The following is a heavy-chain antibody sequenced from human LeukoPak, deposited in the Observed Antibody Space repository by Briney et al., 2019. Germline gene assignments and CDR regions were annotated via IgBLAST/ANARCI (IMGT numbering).Heavy chain of an antibody. CDR2: IGTAGDT. J-gene: IGHJ4*02. D-gene: IGHD6-19*01. CDR3: ARVGPYSSGWYYFDY. V-gene: IGHV3-13*01. Sequence: SGGSLRRSCAASGFTFSSYDMHWVRQATGLGLEWVSAIGTAGDTYYPGSVKGRFTISRENAKNSLYLQMNSLRAGDTAVYYCARVGPYSSGWYYFDYWGQGTLVTVS. CDR1: GFTFSSYD.